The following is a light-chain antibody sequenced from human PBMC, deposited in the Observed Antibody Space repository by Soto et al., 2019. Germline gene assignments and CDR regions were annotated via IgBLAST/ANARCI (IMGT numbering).Light chain of an antibody. J-gene: IGLJ3*02. CDR3: QTWGTGIQV. Sequence: QSVLTQSPSASASLGASVKLTCTLSSGHSSYAIAWHQQQPEKGPRYLMKLNSDGSHSKGDGIPDRFSGSSSGAVRYLTISSLQSEDEADYYCQTWGTGIQVFGGGTKLTGL. CDR1: SGHSSYA. CDR2: LNSDGSH. V-gene: IGLV4-69*01.